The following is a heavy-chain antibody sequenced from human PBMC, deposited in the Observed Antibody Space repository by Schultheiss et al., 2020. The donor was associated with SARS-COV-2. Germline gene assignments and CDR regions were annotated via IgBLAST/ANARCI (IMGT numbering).Heavy chain of an antibody. CDR2: IYYSGST. Sequence: SETLSLTCTVSGYSISSGYYWGWIRQPPGKGLEWIGYIYYSGSTNYNPSLKSRVTISVDTSKNQFSLKLSSVTAADTAVYYCARTSRDTIFGVVTQFDPWGQGTLVTVSS. CDR3: ARTSRDTIFGVVTQFDP. D-gene: IGHD3-3*01. V-gene: IGHV4-38-2*02. CDR1: GYSISSGYY. J-gene: IGHJ5*02.